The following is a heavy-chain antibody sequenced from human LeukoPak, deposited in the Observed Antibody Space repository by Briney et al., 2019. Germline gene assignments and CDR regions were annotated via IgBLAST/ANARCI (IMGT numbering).Heavy chain of an antibody. D-gene: IGHD2-2*01. CDR1: GFTFSSYE. V-gene: IGHV3-48*03. J-gene: IGHJ4*02. CDR2: ISSSGSTI. Sequence: GGSLRLSCAASGFTFSSYEMNWVRQAPGKGLELVSYISSSGSTIYYADSVKGRFTISRDNAKNSLYLQMNSLRAEDTAVYYCARELGYCSSTSCYARFDYWGQGTLVTVSS. CDR3: ARELGYCSSTSCYARFDY.